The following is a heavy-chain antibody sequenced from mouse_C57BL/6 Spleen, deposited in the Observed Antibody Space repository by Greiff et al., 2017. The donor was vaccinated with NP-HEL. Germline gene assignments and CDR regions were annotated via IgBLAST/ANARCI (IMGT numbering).Heavy chain of an antibody. CDR3: ARDTTVEDY. V-gene: IGHV1-82*01. CDR1: GYAFSSSW. J-gene: IGHJ2*01. Sequence: QVQLQQSGPELAKPGASVKISCKASGYAFSSSWMNWVKQRPGKGLEWIGRIYPGDGDTNYNGKFKGKATLTADKSSSTAYMQLSSLTSEDSAVYFCARDTTVEDYWGQGTTLTVSS. CDR2: IYPGDGDT. D-gene: IGHD1-1*01.